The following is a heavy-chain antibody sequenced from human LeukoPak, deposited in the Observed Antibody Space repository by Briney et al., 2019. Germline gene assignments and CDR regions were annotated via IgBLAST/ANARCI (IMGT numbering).Heavy chain of an antibody. J-gene: IGHJ4*02. V-gene: IGHV3-21*01. CDR3: AREVSEACSSTSCLYYFDY. CDR2: ISSSSSYI. D-gene: IGHD2-2*01. Sequence: GGSLRLSCAASGFTFSSYSMNWVRQAPGKGLEWVSSISSSSSYIYCADSVKGRFTISRDNAKNSLYLQMNSLRAEDTAVYYCAREVSEACSSTSCLYYFDYWGQGTLVTVSS. CDR1: GFTFSSYS.